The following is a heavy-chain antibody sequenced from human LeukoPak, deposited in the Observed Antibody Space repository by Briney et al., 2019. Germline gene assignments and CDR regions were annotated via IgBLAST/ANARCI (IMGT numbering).Heavy chain of an antibody. CDR2: IYTSGST. D-gene: IGHD5-12*01. CDR3: ARSHSGYDLYYYYMDV. V-gene: IGHV4-4*09. Sequence: PSETLSLTCTVSGGSVSSYYWSWIRQPPGKGLEWIGYIYTSGSTNYNPSLKSRVTISADTSKNQFSLKLNSVTAADTAVYYCARSHSGYDLYYYYMDVWGKGTTVTVSS. CDR1: GGSVSSYY. J-gene: IGHJ6*03.